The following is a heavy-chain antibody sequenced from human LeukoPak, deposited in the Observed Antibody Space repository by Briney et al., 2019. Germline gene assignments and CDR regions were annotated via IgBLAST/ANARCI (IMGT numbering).Heavy chain of an antibody. J-gene: IGHJ4*02. CDR2: INPNSGST. CDR3: AAEMAADY. V-gene: IGHV1-46*01. Sequence: ASVKVSCKASGYTFISYYIYWVRQAPGQGLEWMGIINPNSGSTTYAQKFQGRVTMTRDTSTSTVYMELSSLRSEDTAVYYCAAEMAADYWGQGTLVTVPS. CDR1: GYTFISYY.